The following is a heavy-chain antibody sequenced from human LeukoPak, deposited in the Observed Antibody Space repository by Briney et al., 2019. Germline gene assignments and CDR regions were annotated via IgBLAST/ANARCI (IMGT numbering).Heavy chain of an antibody. J-gene: IGHJ4*02. CDR2: IGSDGTKK. V-gene: IGHV3-30*04. D-gene: IGHD5/OR15-5a*01. CDR3: ARQMTSTRLFDS. CDR1: GFTFSDHP. Sequence: PGRSLRLSCVASGFTFSDHPFHWVRQSPEKGLEWVALIGSDGTKKYYADSVQGRFTVSRENSKNTLFLQMNTLRADDTADYFCARQMTSTRLFDSWGQGTLVTVSS.